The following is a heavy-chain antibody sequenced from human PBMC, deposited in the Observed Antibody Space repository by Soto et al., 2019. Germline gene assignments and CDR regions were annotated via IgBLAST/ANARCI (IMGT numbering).Heavy chain of an antibody. J-gene: IGHJ5*02. CDR1: GYSFVSYW. Sequence: EVQPVQSGAEVKKPGESLKISCKGSGYSFVSYWIAWVRQKPGKGLEWMGTIYTADSDTRYSPSFQGQVTISVDLSITTAYLQWSSLRASDTAMYFCARGRPPCSSTTCSRWFAPWGQGTLVTVSS. D-gene: IGHD2-2*01. CDR2: IYTADSDT. CDR3: ARGRPPCSSTTCSRWFAP. V-gene: IGHV5-51*03.